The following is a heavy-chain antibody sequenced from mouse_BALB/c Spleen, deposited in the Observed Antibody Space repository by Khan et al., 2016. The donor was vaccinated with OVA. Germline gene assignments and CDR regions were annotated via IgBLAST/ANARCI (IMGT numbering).Heavy chain of an antibody. Sequence: VQLQESGPGLVAPSQSLPITCTISGFSLTNYGVHWVRQPPGKGLEWLVVIWSDGSATFNSALKSRLSISKDNSKNQVFLKMNSLQTDDTAMYYCARQPHYHYYIMDYWGQGTSVTVSS. J-gene: IGHJ4*01. D-gene: IGHD1-1*02. CDR2: IWSDGSA. CDR1: GFSLTNYG. V-gene: IGHV2-6-1*01. CDR3: ARQPHYHYYIMDY.